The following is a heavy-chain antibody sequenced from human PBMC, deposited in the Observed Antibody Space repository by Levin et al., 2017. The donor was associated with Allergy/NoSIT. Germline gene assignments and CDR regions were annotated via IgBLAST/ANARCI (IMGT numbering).Heavy chain of an antibody. V-gene: IGHV4-59*01. Sequence: PSETLSLTCTVSGGSINNYYWSWIRQPPGKGLEWIGYIYYTGSTKYNPSLKSRVTISLDTSKDQFSLKLSSVTAADTAMYYCGRHGGGLKWITYYFEYWGQGTLVTVSS. D-gene: IGHD3-16*01. CDR3: GRHGGGLKWITYYFEY. CDR1: GGSINNYY. CDR2: IYYTGST. J-gene: IGHJ4*02.